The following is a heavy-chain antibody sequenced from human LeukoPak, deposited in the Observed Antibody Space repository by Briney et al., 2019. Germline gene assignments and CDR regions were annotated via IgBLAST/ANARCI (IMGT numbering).Heavy chain of an antibody. J-gene: IGHJ6*03. CDR3: ARDPHYGDFRRYYFYMDV. CDR2: INPNSGGT. D-gene: IGHD4-17*01. V-gene: IGHV1-2*02. CDR1: GYTFTGYY. Sequence: ASVKVSCKASGYTFTGYYIHWVRQAPGQGLEWMGWINPNSGGTIYAQKFQGRVTMTRDTSISTAYMELSRLRSDDTAVYHCARDPHYGDFRRYYFYMDVWGNGTTVTVSS.